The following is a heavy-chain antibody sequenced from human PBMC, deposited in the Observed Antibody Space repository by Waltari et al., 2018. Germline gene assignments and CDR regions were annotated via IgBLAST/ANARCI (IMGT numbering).Heavy chain of an antibody. J-gene: IGHJ3*02. CDR1: GDKLSNYW. D-gene: IGHD3-16*02. V-gene: IGHV5-51*03. CDR3: ARREHDYDYVGGSYRRVIDTFDI. CDR2: IYVGDSET. Sequence: EVRLVQSGAEVKKPGESLKISCKGSGDKLSNYWIAWVRQIHGKGLEWMGIIYVGDSETRYSPSFRGQVTMSADKSITTAYLQWSSLKASDTAMYYCARREHDYDYVGGSYRRVIDTFDIWGQGTRVTVSS.